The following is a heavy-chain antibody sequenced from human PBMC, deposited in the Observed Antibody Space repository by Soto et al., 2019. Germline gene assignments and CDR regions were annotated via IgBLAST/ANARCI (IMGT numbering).Heavy chain of an antibody. CDR2: IWYDGSNK. V-gene: IGHV3-33*01. CDR1: GFTFSSYG. J-gene: IGHJ3*02. D-gene: IGHD3-10*01. CDR3: ARPYGTMVRGVIGAFDI. Sequence: GGSLRLSCAASGFTFSSYGMHWVRQAPGKGLEWVAVIWYDGSNKYYADSVKGRFTISRDNSKNTLYLQMNSLRAEDTAVCYCARPYGTMVRGVIGAFDIWGQGTMVTVS.